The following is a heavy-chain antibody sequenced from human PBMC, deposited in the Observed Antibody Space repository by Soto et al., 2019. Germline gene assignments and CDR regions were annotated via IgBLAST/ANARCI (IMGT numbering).Heavy chain of an antibody. CDR2: IKPDGSEK. V-gene: IGHV3-7*01. J-gene: IGHJ2*01. D-gene: IGHD3-16*01. CDR1: GFTFGPYW. CDR3: ARPYTVAGSSYWCFDL. Sequence: EVQLVESGGGLVQPGGSLRLSCAASGFTFGPYWMTWVRQAPGKGLEWVAKIKPDGSEKYYVDSVKGRFTISGDNTKTSLYLQMNSLRAEDTAVYYCARPYTVAGSSYWCFDLWGRGTLVTVSS.